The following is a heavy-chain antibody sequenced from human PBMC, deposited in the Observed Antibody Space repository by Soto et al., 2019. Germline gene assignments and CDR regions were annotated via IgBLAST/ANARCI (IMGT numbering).Heavy chain of an antibody. CDR2: NSVSVGST. Sequence: PRGSRRLSCAASGFTFSSYAMSWVRQAPGKGLEWVSANSVSVGSTYYADSVKGRFTISRDNSKNTLYLQMNSLRAEDTAVYYCAKETYSSSQKKFFSCDYWGKGNLVIVST. V-gene: IGHV3-23*01. CDR3: AKETYSSSQKKFFSCDY. D-gene: IGHD6-6*01. J-gene: IGHJ4*02. CDR1: GFTFSSYA.